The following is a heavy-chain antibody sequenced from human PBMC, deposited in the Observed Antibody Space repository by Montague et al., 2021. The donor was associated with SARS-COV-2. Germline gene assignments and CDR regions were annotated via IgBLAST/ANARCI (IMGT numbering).Heavy chain of an antibody. Sequence: SESLSLTCTVSGYSITNGYYWAWTRQPSGKGLEWIGMIYHSGDSYYNPSLKSRVTISVDTSKNQFSLRLSDVSAADTALYYCARVPDPMRFHSDASEYYSYFDSWGQGALVTVSS. CDR3: ARVPDPMRFHSDASEYYSYFDS. CDR2: IYHSGDS. CDR1: GYSITNGYY. V-gene: IGHV4-38-2*02. D-gene: IGHD2/OR15-2a*01. J-gene: IGHJ4*02.